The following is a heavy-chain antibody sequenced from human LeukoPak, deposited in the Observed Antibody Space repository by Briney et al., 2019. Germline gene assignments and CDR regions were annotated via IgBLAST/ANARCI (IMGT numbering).Heavy chain of an antibody. CDR2: ISAYNGNT. D-gene: IGHD2-2*01. CDR3: ARAGGPYCSSTSCYPYNWFDP. CDR1: GYTFTSYG. J-gene: IGHJ5*02. V-gene: IGHV1-18*01. Sequence: ASVKVSCKASGYTFTSYGISWVRQAPGQGLEWMGWISAYNGNTNYAQKLRGRVTMTTDTSTSTAYMELRSLRSDDTAVYYCARAGGPYCSSTSCYPYNWFDPWGQGTLVTVSS.